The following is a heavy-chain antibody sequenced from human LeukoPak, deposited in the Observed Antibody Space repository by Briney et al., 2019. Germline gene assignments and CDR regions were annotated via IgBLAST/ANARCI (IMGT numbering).Heavy chain of an antibody. V-gene: IGHV3-21*01. D-gene: IGHD3-22*01. CDR1: GFTFSSYS. CDR3: ARDSYYDSSGYSFYFDY. CDR2: ISSSSSYI. J-gene: IGHJ4*02. Sequence: PGGSLRLSCAACGFTFSSYSMNWVRQAPGKGLEWVSSISSSSSYIYYADSVKGRFTISRDNAKNSLYLQMNSLRAEDTAVYYCARDSYYDSSGYSFYFDYWGQGTLVTVSS.